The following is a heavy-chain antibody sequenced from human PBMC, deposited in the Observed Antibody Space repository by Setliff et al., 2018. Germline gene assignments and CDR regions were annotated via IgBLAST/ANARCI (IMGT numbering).Heavy chain of an antibody. CDR2: MNPNSGNT. D-gene: IGHD3-16*01. CDR1: GYTFTSSD. J-gene: IGHJ4*02. Sequence: ASVKVSCKASGYTFTSSDINWVRQATGQGLEWMGWMNPNSGNTGYAQKFQGRVTMTGHASINTAYMELTSLTSEDTAVYYCVRNPLGPEASTPGGYWGQGTLVTVSS. CDR3: VRNPLGPEASTPGGY. V-gene: IGHV1-8*01.